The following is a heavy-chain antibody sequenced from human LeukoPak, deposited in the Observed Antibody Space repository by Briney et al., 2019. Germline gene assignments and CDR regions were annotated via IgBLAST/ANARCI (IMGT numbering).Heavy chain of an antibody. D-gene: IGHD3-3*01. CDR2: INPNSGAT. Sequence: ASVKVSCKASGYTFTSYYMHWVRQAPGQGLEWMGWINPNSGATNYGKKFQGRVTMTRDTSISTASMELNRLISDDTAVYFCARDRRNFWSGYPLDTWGQGTLVTVSS. V-gene: IGHV1-2*02. J-gene: IGHJ5*02. CDR3: ARDRRNFWSGYPLDT. CDR1: GYTFTSYY.